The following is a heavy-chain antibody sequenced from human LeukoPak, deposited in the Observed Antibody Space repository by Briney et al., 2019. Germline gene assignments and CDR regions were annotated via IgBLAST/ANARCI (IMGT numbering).Heavy chain of an antibody. CDR1: GYTFTSYD. CDR3: ARGGADYVWGSYRSAFDY. J-gene: IGHJ4*02. CDR2: MNPNSGAT. D-gene: IGHD3-16*02. V-gene: IGHV1-8*01. Sequence: ASVKVSCKASGYTFTSYDFNWLRQATGQGPEWMGWMNPNSGATGYAQKFQGRVTMTRNTSISTAYMELSSLRSEDTAVYYCARGGADYVWGSYRSAFDYWGQGTLVTVSS.